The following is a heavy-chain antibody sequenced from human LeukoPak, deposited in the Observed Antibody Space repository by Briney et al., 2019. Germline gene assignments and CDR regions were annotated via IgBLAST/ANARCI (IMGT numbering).Heavy chain of an antibody. CDR1: GGSISSYY. J-gene: IGHJ2*01. V-gene: IGHV4-59*01. CDR2: IYYGGST. D-gene: IGHD4-17*01. CDR3: ARDGTTVTYWYFDL. Sequence: SETLSLTCTVSGGSISSYYWSWIRQPPGKGLEWIGYIYYGGSTNYNPSLKSRVTISVDMSKNQFSLKLSSVTAADTAVYYCARDGTTVTYWYFDLWGRGTLVTVSS.